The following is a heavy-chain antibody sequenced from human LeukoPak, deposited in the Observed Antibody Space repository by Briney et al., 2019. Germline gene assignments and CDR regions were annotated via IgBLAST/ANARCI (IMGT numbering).Heavy chain of an antibody. D-gene: IGHD6-19*01. J-gene: IGHJ6*02. CDR2: ISGDGGST. CDR3: AKDKGGQWLVLSDGMDV. CDR1: GFTFDDYA. Sequence: GGSLRLSCAASGFTFDDYAMHWVRQAPGKGLEWVSLISGDGGSTYYADSVEGRFTISRDNSKNSLYLQMNSLRTEDTALYYCAKDKGGQWLVLSDGMDVWGQGTTVTVSS. V-gene: IGHV3-43*02.